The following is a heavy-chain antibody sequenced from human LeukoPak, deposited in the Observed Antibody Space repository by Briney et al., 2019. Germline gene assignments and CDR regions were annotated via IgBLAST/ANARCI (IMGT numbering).Heavy chain of an antibody. CDR1: GFTSDDFA. CDR3: AKDPGSSGSRYFHR. D-gene: IGHD6-19*01. J-gene: IGHJ1*01. CDR2: ISWNSGII. V-gene: IGHV3-9*02. Sequence: GRSLRLSCAASGFTSDDFALHWVRQAPGKGLEWVSGISWNSGIINYADSVKGRFTISRDNAKNSLYLQMNSLRPEDTAFYYCAKDPGSSGSRYFHRWGQGTLVTVSS.